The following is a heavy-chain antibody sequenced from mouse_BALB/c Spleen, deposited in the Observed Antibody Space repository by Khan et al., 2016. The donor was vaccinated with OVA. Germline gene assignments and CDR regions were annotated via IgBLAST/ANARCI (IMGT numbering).Heavy chain of an antibody. Sequence: QVQLKESGPGLVAPSQSLSITCTVSGFSLSRYNIHWVRQPPGKGLEWLGMIWGGGGTDYNSTLKSRLSICKDNSKSPVFLKMNSLQTDDTAMYYCARAYHRYDGYDAMDYWGQGTSVTVSS. CDR2: IWGGGGT. D-gene: IGHD2-14*01. V-gene: IGHV2-6-4*01. CDR3: ARAYHRYDGYDAMDY. J-gene: IGHJ4*01. CDR1: GFSLSRYN.